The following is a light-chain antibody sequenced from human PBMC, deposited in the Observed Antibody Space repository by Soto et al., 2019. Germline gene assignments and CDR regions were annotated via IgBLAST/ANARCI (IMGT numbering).Light chain of an antibody. V-gene: IGKV3-15*01. CDR3: QQYDDWPWT. CDR1: QSVSSN. CDR2: AAS. Sequence: EIVMTQSPATLSVSPGERATLSCRASQSVSSNLAWYQQKPGQAPRLLIYAASIRATGIPARFSGSASGTEFTLTISSLQSEDFAVYYCQQYDDWPWTFGQGTKVDIK. J-gene: IGKJ1*01.